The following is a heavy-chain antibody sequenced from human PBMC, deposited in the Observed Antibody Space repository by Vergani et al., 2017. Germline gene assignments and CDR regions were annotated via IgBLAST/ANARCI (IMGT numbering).Heavy chain of an antibody. CDR2: IKHSGST. J-gene: IGHJ6*03. Sequence: QVQLQQWGAGLLKPSETLSLTCAVYGGSFSGYYWSWIRQPPGKGLEWIGEIKHSGSTNYNPSLKSRVTISVDTSKNQFSLKLSSVTAADTALYYCARGRKAGTTLYYYYYMDVWGKGTTVTVSS. CDR1: GGSFSGYY. V-gene: IGHV4-34*01. CDR3: ARGRKAGTTLYYYYYMDV. D-gene: IGHD1-1*01.